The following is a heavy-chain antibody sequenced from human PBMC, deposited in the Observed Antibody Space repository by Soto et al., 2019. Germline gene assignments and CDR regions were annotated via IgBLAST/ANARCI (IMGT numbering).Heavy chain of an antibody. J-gene: IGHJ4*02. Sequence: SGPTLVNPTQTLTLTCTFSGFSLSTSGAAVGWIRQAPRKAPEWLAFIFWDDDKRYSPSLENRLTITKDTSKNQVVLTMTKMGPVDKATYYCARIFDFWSGYYFYYWGRGTLATVSS. CDR2: IFWDDDK. V-gene: IGHV2-5*02. CDR1: GFSLSTSGAA. D-gene: IGHD3-3*01. CDR3: ARIFDFWSGYYFYY.